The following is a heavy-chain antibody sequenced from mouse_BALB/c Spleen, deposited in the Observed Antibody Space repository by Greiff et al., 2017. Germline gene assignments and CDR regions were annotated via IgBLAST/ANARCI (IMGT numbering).Heavy chain of an antibody. CDR3: SREGYRYEYFDY. D-gene: IGHD2-14*01. CDR2: IFPGDGST. J-gene: IGHJ2*01. CDR1: GYTFTSYD. V-gene: IGHV1S56*01. Sequence: QVQLQQSGAELVKPGASVKLSCKASGYTFTSYDINWVRQRPEQGLEWIGWIFPGDGSTKYNEKFKGKATLTTNKSSSTAYMQLSRLTSEDSAVYFYSREGYRYEYFDYWGQGTTLTVSS.